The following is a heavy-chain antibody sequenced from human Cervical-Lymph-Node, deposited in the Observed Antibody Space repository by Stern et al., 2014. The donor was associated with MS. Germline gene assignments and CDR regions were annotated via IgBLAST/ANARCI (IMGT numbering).Heavy chain of an antibody. CDR2: ISGVNGNT. V-gene: IGHV1-18*01. CDR3: ATPTRYCTKTVCYTGGWFDP. CDR1: GYTFPNYG. D-gene: IGHD2-8*01. J-gene: IGHJ5*02. Sequence: LVESGAEVKKPGASVKVSCKASGYTFPNYGFSWVRQAPGEGLEWMGWISGVNGNTNYAKKFQGRVTMTTDTSTSTAYMELRSLRSDDTAVYYCATPTRYCTKTVCYTGGWFDPWGQGTLVTVSS.